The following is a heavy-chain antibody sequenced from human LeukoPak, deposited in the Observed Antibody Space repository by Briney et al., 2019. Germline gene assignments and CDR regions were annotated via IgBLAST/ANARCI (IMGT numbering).Heavy chain of an antibody. V-gene: IGHV1-2*02. D-gene: IGHD3-22*01. CDR3: ARAPRHYDSSGYYFAYYYYGMDV. CDR2: INPNSGGT. CDR1: GYTFTGYY. J-gene: IGHJ6*02. Sequence: ASVKVSCKASGYTFTGYYMHWVRQAPGQGLEWMGWINPNSGGTNYAQKFKGRVTMTRDTSISTAYMELSRLRSDDTAVYYCARAPRHYDSSGYYFAYYYYGMDVWGQGTTVTVSS.